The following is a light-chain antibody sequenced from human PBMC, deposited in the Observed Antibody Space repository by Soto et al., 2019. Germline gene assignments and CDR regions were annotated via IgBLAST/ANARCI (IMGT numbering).Light chain of an antibody. CDR2: DVN. J-gene: IGLJ2*01. CDR3: SSYTDSSVV. Sequence: QSALTQPASVSGSPGQSITISCTGTSSDVGGYNHVSWYQQHPGKAPKLMIYDVNNRPSGVSNRFSGSKSGNTASLTISGLQAEDESDYYCSSYTDSSVVFGGGTQVTVL. CDR1: SSDVGGYNH. V-gene: IGLV2-14*01.